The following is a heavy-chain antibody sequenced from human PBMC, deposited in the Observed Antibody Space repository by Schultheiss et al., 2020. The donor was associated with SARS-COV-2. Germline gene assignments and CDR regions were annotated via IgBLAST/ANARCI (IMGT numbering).Heavy chain of an antibody. V-gene: IGHV3-23*01. CDR3: AKRWIAAAGTGWFDP. J-gene: IGHJ5*02. CDR1: GFTFSSYA. D-gene: IGHD6-13*01. Sequence: GGSLRLSCAASGFTFSSYAMSWVRQAPGKGLEWVSDISGSGGSTYYADSVKGRFTISRDNSKNTLYLQMNSLRAEDTAVYYCAKRWIAAAGTGWFDPWGQGTLVTVSS. CDR2: ISGSGGST.